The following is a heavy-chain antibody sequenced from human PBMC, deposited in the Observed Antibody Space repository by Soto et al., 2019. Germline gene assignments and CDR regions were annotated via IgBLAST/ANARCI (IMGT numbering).Heavy chain of an antibody. D-gene: IGHD4-17*01. Sequence: SETLSLTCTVSGSSISSYYWSWIRQPPGKGLEWIGYIYYSGSTNYNPSLKSRVTISVDTSKNQFSLKLSSVTAADTAVYYCARDKGYGDNGFDYWGQGIMVTVSS. V-gene: IGHV4-59*12. J-gene: IGHJ4*02. CDR3: ARDKGYGDNGFDY. CDR1: GSSISSYY. CDR2: IYYSGST.